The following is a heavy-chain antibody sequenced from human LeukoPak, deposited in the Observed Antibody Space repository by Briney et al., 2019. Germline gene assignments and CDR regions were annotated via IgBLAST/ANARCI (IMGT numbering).Heavy chain of an antibody. CDR2: ISMSSTTI. CDR1: GFTFNDYY. D-gene: IGHD3-3*01. CDR3: ARESNDFWSGRRIDY. J-gene: IGHJ4*02. V-gene: IGHV3-11*04. Sequence: KPGGSLRLSCAASGFTFNDYYMSWVRQAPGKGLEWVSYISMSSTTIYYADSVKGRFTIFRDNAKNSVYLQMNSLRAEDTAVYYCARESNDFWSGRRIDYWGQGTLVTVSS.